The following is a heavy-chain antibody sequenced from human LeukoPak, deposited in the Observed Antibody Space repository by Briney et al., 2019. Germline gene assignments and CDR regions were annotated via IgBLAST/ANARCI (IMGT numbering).Heavy chain of an antibody. D-gene: IGHD2-8*02. CDR1: GGSIDSTNY. CDR3: ARTLLGRLFDY. Sequence: SETLSLTCGDSGGSIDSTNYWSWVRQAPGRGLEWIGEIAHDGTRNYNSSLRSRVAMSFDRANNYFSLSLTAVTAADTAVYYCARTLLGRLFDYWGQGTLVTVSS. J-gene: IGHJ4*02. V-gene: IGHV4-4*02. CDR2: IAHDGTR.